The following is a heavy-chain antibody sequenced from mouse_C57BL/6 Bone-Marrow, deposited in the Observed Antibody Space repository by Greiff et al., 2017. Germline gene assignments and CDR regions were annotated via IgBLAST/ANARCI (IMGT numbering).Heavy chain of an antibody. CDR1: GFTFSSYG. Sequence: EVKLQESGGDLVKPGGSLKLSCAASGFTFSSYGMSWVRQTPDKRLEWVATISSGGSYTYYPDSVKGRFTISRDNAKNTLYLQMSSLKSEDTAMYYCARRPSMVTTRGFAYWGQGTLVTVSA. CDR3: ARRPSMVTTRGFAY. J-gene: IGHJ3*01. CDR2: ISSGGSYT. D-gene: IGHD2-2*01. V-gene: IGHV5-6*02.